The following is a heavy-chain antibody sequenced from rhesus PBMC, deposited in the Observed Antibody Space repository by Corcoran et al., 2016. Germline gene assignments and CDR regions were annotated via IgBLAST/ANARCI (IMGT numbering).Heavy chain of an antibody. CDR3: ARRVYCTSTYCSPKAIDF. J-gene: IGHJ4*01. V-gene: IGHV4-122*02. D-gene: IGHD2-15*01. CDR1: GGSISSSYYY. Sequence: QVQPQESGPGLVKPSETLSLTCAVSGGSISSSYYYWSWIRPAPRKGLGGIGYISYSGSTSYNPSLKSRVTISRDTSKNQFSLKLSSVTAADTAVYYCARRVYCTSTYCSPKAIDFWGQGVLVTVSS. CDR2: ISYSGST.